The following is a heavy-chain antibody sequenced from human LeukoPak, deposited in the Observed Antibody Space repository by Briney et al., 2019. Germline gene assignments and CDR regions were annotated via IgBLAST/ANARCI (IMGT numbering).Heavy chain of an antibody. CDR2: ISYSGST. V-gene: IGHV4-59*08. J-gene: IGHJ3*02. CDR1: GGSISSYY. Sequence: SETLSLTCTVSGGSISSYYWSWIRQPPGKGLEWIGYISYSGSTNYKSSLKSRVTISVDTSKNQFSLKLSSVTAADTAMYYCARESGSSLNDAFDIWGQGTMVTVSS. CDR3: ARESGSSLNDAFDI. D-gene: IGHD3-10*01.